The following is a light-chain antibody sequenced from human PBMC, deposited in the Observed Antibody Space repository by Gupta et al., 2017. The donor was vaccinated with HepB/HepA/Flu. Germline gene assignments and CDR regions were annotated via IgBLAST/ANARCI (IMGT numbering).Light chain of an antibody. CDR1: KSNIGSNT. J-gene: IGLJ2*01. Sequence: SGLTQSPSVSRPPGQRVTISCSGAKSNIGSNTVTWYQQFPGTAPRLLIYTNNQRPSGVPDRFSASKSGTSAALAISGLQAEDDADYYCAAWDDSGTVVLFGGGTKLTVL. CDR2: TNN. CDR3: AAWDDSGTVVL. V-gene: IGLV1-44*01.